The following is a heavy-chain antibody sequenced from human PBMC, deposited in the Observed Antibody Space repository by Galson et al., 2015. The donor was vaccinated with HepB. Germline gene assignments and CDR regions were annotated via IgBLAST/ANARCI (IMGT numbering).Heavy chain of an antibody. D-gene: IGHD3-22*01. Sequence: SLRLSCAASGFTFRSYAMHWARQAPGKGLECVGVISYDGSNKYYADSVKGRFTISRDNSKNTLYLQMDSLRAEDTAVYYCAREISHYDSSGYFDYWGQGTLVTVSS. V-gene: IGHV3-30-3*01. J-gene: IGHJ4*02. CDR1: GFTFRSYA. CDR2: ISYDGSNK. CDR3: AREISHYDSSGYFDY.